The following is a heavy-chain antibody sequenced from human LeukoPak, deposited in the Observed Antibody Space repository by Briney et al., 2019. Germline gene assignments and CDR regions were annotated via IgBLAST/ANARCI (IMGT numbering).Heavy chain of an antibody. V-gene: IGHV3-23*01. CDR1: GFTFSNAW. D-gene: IGHD2-2*01. CDR3: AKGDIVVVPAASDGFDP. Sequence: GGSLRLSCAASGFTFSNAWMSWVRQAPGKGLEWVSAISGSGGSTYYADSVKGRFTISRDNSKNTLYLQMNSLRAEDTAVYYCAKGDIVVVPAASDGFDPWGQGTLVTVSS. CDR2: ISGSGGST. J-gene: IGHJ5*02.